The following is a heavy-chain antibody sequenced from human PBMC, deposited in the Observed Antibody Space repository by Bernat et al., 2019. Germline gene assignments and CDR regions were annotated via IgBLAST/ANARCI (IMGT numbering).Heavy chain of an antibody. CDR3: ASPGALNYYYYGMDV. V-gene: IGHV4-39*01. CDR1: GDSVSSSDY. J-gene: IGHJ6*02. CDR2: IYYSGST. Sequence: QVQLQGSGPGLVKPSETLSLTCTVSGDSVSSSDYWGWIRQPPGKGLEWVGTIYYSGSTYYNPSLKSRLTISIDTSKNQFSLRLSSVTAADRAVYYCASPGALNYYYYGMDVWGQGTTVTVSS.